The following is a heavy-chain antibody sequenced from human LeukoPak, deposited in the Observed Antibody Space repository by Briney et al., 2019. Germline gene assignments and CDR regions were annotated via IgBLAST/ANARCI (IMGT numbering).Heavy chain of an antibody. CDR2: IRYDGSNK. CDR3: VSGGPYYYDTSGLDY. V-gene: IGHV3-30*02. J-gene: IGHJ4*02. Sequence: GGSLRLSCAASGFTFSSYGMHWVRQAPGKGLERVAFIRYDGSNKYYADSVKGRFTISRDNPNNTLYLQMNSLRAEDTAVYCCVSGGPYYYDTSGLDYWGQGTLVTVSS. D-gene: IGHD3-22*01. CDR1: GFTFSSYG.